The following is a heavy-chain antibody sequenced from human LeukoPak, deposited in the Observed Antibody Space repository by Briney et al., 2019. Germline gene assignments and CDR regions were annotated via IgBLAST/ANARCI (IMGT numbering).Heavy chain of an antibody. CDR3: ARRLRGSGSSYYFDY. D-gene: IGHD3-10*01. Sequence: GESLKISCKGPGYSFTSYWIGWVRQMPGKGLEWMGIIYPGDSEIRNSPSFQGQVTISADKSISTAYLQWSSLKASDTAMYYCARRLRGSGSSYYFDYWGQGTLVTVSS. V-gene: IGHV5-51*01. CDR1: GYSFTSYW. CDR2: IYPGDSEI. J-gene: IGHJ4*02.